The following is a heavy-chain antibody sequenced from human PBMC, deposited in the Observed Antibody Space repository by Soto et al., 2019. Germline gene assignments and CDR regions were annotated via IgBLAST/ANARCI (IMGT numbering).Heavy chain of an antibody. J-gene: IGHJ4*02. CDR3: AGEHAGYPGVTMVRVDY. V-gene: IGHV1-18*01. Sequence: QVQLVQSGAEVKKPGASVKVSCKASGYTFTSYGISWVRQAPGQGLEWMGWISAYNGNTNYAQKLQGRVTMTTDTSTSTAHMARRSLRADDTAVYYSAGEHAGYPGVTMVRVDYWGQGSLVTVSS. CDR1: GYTFTSYG. D-gene: IGHD3-10*01. CDR2: ISAYNGNT.